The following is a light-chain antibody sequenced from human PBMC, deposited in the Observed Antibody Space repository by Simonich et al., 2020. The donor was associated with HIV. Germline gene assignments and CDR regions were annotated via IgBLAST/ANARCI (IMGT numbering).Light chain of an antibody. V-gene: IGLV4-69*01. CDR3: QTWGTGIQV. CDR2: VNSDGTH. CDR1: RAHSSYA. J-gene: IGLJ3*02. Sequence: QLVLTQSPSASASLGASVKLTCTLRRAHSSYAVAWPQQLPEKGPRYLMKVNSDGTHNKGDGIPDRFSGSSSGAERYLTISSLQSEDEADYYCQTWGTGIQVFGGGTKLTVL.